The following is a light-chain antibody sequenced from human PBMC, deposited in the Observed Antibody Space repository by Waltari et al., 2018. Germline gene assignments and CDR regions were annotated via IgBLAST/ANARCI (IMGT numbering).Light chain of an antibody. Sequence: QSALTQPPSASGSPGQSVTISCTGTSSDVGGYNFVSWYQHHPGKAPKLIIYEVIKRPSGVPGRFSGSKSGNTASLTVSGLQAEDEADYYCSSYARSSIVIFGVGTRLTVL. CDR1: SSDVGGYNF. CDR3: SSYARSSIVI. V-gene: IGLV2-8*01. J-gene: IGLJ2*01. CDR2: EVI.